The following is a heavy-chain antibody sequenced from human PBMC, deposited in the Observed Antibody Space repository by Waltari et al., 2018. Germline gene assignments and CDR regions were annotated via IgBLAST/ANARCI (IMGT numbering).Heavy chain of an antibody. D-gene: IGHD3-22*01. Sequence: LVQSGAEVKKPGASVKVSCKASGYTFTGYAILWVRKAPGQGLEWMGRINPKNGDTHYAQNRQGRVAMTTDTATNTAFMELHSLRSDDTAVYYCLRDSSGSHFDYWGQGTLVTVSS. CDR3: LRDSSGSHFDY. V-gene: IGHV1-2*06. CDR1: GYTFTGYA. J-gene: IGHJ4*02. CDR2: INPKNGDT.